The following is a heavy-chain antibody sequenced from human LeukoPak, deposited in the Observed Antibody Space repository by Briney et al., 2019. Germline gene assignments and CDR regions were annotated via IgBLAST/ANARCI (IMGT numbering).Heavy chain of an antibody. CDR3: ARLANWFDP. CDR1: GGSISSSSYY. V-gene: IGHV4-39*01. J-gene: IGHJ5*02. Sequence: TPSETLSLTCTVSGGSISSSSYYWGWIRQPPGKGLEWIGSIYYSGSTYYNPSLKSRVTISVDTSKNQFSLKLSSVTAADTAVYYCARLANWFDPWGQGTLVTVSS. CDR2: IYYSGST.